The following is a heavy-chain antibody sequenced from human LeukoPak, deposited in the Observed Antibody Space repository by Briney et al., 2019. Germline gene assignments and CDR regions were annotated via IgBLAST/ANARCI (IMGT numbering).Heavy chain of an antibody. CDR1: GGSISSYY. CDR2: IYTSGST. CDR3: AGDTHYYDSSGYFTLDY. D-gene: IGHD3-22*01. Sequence: SETLSLTCTVSGGSISSYYWSWIRQPAGKGLEWIGRIYTSGSTNYNPSLKSRVTMSVDTSKNQFSLKLSSVTAADTAVYYCAGDTHYYDSSGYFTLDYWGQGTLVTVSS. J-gene: IGHJ4*02. V-gene: IGHV4-4*07.